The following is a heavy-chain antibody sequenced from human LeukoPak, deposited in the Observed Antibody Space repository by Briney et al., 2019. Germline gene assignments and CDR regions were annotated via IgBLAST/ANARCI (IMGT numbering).Heavy chain of an antibody. V-gene: IGHV3-30*03. J-gene: IGHJ3*02. D-gene: IGHD6-19*01. Sequence: GRSLRLSCAASGFTFSSYGMHWVRQAPGKGLEWVAVISYDGSNKYYADSVKGRFTISRDNSKNTLYLQMNSLRAEDTAVYYCATAKYSSGWYGAFDIWGQGTMVTVSS. CDR3: ATAKYSSGWYGAFDI. CDR2: ISYDGSNK. CDR1: GFTFSSYG.